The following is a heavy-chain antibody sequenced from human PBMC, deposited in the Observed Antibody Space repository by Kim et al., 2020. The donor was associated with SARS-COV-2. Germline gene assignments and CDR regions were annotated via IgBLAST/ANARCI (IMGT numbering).Heavy chain of an antibody. J-gene: IGHJ4*02. V-gene: IGHV3-23*01. CDR3: SKKASYNWNNRLDH. D-gene: IGHD1-20*01. Sequence: AHSVKGRFTISRDNSKNTLYLQMNSLRAEDTAVYYCSKKASYNWNNRLDHWGQGTLVTVSS.